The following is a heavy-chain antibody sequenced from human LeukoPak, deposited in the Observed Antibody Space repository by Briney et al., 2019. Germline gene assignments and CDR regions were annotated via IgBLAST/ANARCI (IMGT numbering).Heavy chain of an antibody. D-gene: IGHD1-26*01. CDR3: ARGSEYSGTPGAFDI. V-gene: IGHV3-21*01. Sequence: GGSLRLSCAASGFTFSSYSMNWVRQAPGKGLEWVSSISSSSSYIYYADSVKGRFTISRDNAKNSLYLRMNSLRAEDTAVYYCARGSEYSGTPGAFDIWGQGTAVTVSS. CDR1: GFTFSSYS. CDR2: ISSSSSYI. J-gene: IGHJ3*02.